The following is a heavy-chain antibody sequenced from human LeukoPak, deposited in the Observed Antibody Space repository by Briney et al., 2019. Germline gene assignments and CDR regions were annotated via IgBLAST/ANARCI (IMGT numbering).Heavy chain of an antibody. CDR2: IYYSGST. V-gene: IGHV4-59*01. J-gene: IGHJ4*02. CDR1: GDSISSYY. CDR3: ARPSPDEYYFDY. Sequence: SETLSLTCTVSGDSISSYYWSWIRQPPGKGLEWIGYIYYSGSTNYNPSLRSRVTISVDTSKNQFSLKLTSVTAADTAVYYCARPSPDEYYFDYWGQGTLVTVSS.